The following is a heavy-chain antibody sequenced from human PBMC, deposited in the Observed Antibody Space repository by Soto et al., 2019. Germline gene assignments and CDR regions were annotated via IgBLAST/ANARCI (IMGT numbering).Heavy chain of an antibody. V-gene: IGHV3-11*01. CDR2: ISSSGSTI. CDR1: GFTFSDYY. J-gene: IGHJ4*02. CDR3: AKANLSFHFWRWYTTIYY. Sequence: QVQLVESGGGLVKPGGSLRLSCAASGFTFSDYYMSWIRQAPGKGLEWVSYISSSGSTIYYADSVKGRFTISRDNGKNSLYLQMNRLKAGDTALEYCAKANLSFHFWRWYTTIYYWGQGTLVTVSS. D-gene: IGHD3-3*02.